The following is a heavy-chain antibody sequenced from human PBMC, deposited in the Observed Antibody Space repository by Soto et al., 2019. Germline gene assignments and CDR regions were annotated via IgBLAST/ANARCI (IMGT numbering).Heavy chain of an antibody. CDR1: GFSLSTSGLG. CDR2: IYWDDDK. CDR3: AYLPCSGGSCYWFSFSGMDV. J-gene: IGHJ6*02. V-gene: IGHV2-5*02. D-gene: IGHD2-15*01. Sequence: QITLKESGPTLVKPTQTLTLTCTFSGFSLSTSGLGVAWIRQPPGKALEWLALIYWDDDKRYRPSLKSRLTITKDASKVPVVLTMTNMASVDTATYYCAYLPCSGGSCYWFSFSGMDVWGQGTTVTVSS.